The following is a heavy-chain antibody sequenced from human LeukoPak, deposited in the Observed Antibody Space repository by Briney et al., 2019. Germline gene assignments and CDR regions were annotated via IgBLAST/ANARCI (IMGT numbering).Heavy chain of an antibody. CDR1: GYSFSSYG. CDR2: ISATNGNT. Sequence: ASVKVSCKTSGYSFSSYGISWVRQAPGQGLEWMGWISATNGNTKYTQSLQGRVTMTTDTSTRTAYMELRSLTSDDTAIYYCARDMSFAVSMVSPDYWGQGTLVTVSS. D-gene: IGHD2-8*01. J-gene: IGHJ4*02. V-gene: IGHV1-18*01. CDR3: ARDMSFAVSMVSPDY.